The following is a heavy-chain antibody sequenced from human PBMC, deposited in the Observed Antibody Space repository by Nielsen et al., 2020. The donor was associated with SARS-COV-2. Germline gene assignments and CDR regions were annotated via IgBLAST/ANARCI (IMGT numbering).Heavy chain of an antibody. CDR1: GFTFSSYA. V-gene: IGHV3-30*04. J-gene: IGHJ3*02. D-gene: IGHD2-21*02. Sequence: GESLKISCAASGFTFSSYAMHWVRQAPGKGLEWVAVISYDGSNKYYADSVKGRFTISRDNSENTLYLQMNSLRAEDTAVYYCARPRVVVTAANAFDIWGQGTMVTVSS. CDR3: ARPRVVVTAANAFDI. CDR2: ISYDGSNK.